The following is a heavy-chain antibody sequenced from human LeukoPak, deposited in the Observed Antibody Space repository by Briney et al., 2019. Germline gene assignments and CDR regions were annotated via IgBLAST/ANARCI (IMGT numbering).Heavy chain of an antibody. CDR1: GFTFSNYA. Sequence: PSGRSLRLSCAASGFTFSNYAMLGVRQARGKALEWVAVISYDGSNKYYADSVQGRYTIYRDNSKNTLYMQMNSLRAEDTAVYYCARDGDIVVVPAAIPYYYYMDVWGKGTTVTV. CDR2: ISYDGSNK. CDR3: ARDGDIVVVPAAIPYYYYMDV. V-gene: IGHV3-30-3*01. J-gene: IGHJ6*03. D-gene: IGHD2-2*02.